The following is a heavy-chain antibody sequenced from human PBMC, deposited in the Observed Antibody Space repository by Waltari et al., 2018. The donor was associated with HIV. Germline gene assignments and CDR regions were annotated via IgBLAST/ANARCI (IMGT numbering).Heavy chain of an antibody. V-gene: IGHV4-34*01. Sequence: QVQLQQWGAGLLQPSETLSLTCAVYGGSFSGYYWSWIRQPPGKGLEWIGEINHSGSTNYNPSLKSRVTISVDTSKNQFSLKLSSVTAADTAVYYCARGVDTAMVTVDYWGQGTLVTVSS. D-gene: IGHD5-18*01. CDR1: GGSFSGYY. CDR3: ARGVDTAMVTVDY. J-gene: IGHJ4*02. CDR2: INHSGST.